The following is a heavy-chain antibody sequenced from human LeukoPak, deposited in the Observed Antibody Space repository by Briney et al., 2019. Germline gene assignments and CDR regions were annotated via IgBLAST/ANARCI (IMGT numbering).Heavy chain of an antibody. D-gene: IGHD3-16*01. CDR2: IYSGGST. Sequence: PGGSLRLSCAASGFTFSSYAMSWVRQAPGKGLEWVSVIYSGGSTYYADSVRGRFTISRDNSKNTLYLQMNSLRAEDTAVYYCAITPYYDYVWGSNPTDYWGQGTLVTVSS. CDR1: GFTFSSYA. CDR3: AITPYYDYVWGSNPTDY. J-gene: IGHJ4*02. V-gene: IGHV3-66*01.